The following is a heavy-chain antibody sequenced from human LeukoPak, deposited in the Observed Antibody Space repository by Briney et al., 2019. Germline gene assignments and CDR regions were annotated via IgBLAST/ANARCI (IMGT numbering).Heavy chain of an antibody. CDR3: AKDKGAAAPSDAFDI. D-gene: IGHD6-13*01. V-gene: IGHV1-8*01. CDR1: GYTFTTYD. CDR2: MNPNSGNT. Sequence: ASVKVSCKASGYTFTTYDINWVRQATGQGLEWMGWMNPNSGNTDYAQKFQGRVTMTRNTSTNTAYMELSSLRSEDTALYYCAKDKGAAAPSDAFDIWGQGTMVTVSS. J-gene: IGHJ3*02.